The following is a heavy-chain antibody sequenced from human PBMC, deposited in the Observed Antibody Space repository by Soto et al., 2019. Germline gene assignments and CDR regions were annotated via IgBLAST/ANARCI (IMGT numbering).Heavy chain of an antibody. J-gene: IGHJ6*04. V-gene: IGHV1-18*04. CDR3: ARDLLVPGKEYGMDF. CDR1: GYRFTSYA. D-gene: IGHD2-15*01. CDR2: INPNNGNT. Sequence: QVQLVQSGAEVKKPGASVKVSCKASGYRFTSYAISWVRQAPGEGLEWVGWINPNNGNTNYAQKLQGRVTITTDTSRSTADLEVRSLRSDATAVYNIARDLLVPGKEYGMDFWGEGTTLTVSS.